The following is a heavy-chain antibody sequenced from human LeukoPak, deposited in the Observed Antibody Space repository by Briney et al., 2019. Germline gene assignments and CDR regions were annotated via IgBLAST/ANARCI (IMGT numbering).Heavy chain of an antibody. CDR2: INWNGGST. D-gene: IGHD1-20*01. J-gene: IGHJ4*02. V-gene: IGHV3-20*04. CDR3: AKDYEYNWKWYFDY. CDR1: GFTFDDYG. Sequence: TGGSLRLSCAASGFTFDDYGMSWVRQAPGKGLEWVSGINWNGGSTGYADSVKGRFTISRDNSKNTLYLQMNSLRAEDTAVYYCAKDYEYNWKWYFDYWGQGTLVTVSS.